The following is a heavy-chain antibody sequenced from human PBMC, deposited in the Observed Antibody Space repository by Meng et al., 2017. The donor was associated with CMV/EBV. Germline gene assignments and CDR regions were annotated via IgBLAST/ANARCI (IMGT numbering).Heavy chain of an antibody. Sequence: GGFLRLSCAASGFTFSNYEMNWVRQAPGKGLEWVSSIGSRGITIYYADSVNGRFTISRDNAQNSLYLHMNSLRAEDTAVYYCARWVGGTSDEGRDGGGKGKKVTVSS. V-gene: IGHV3-48*03. J-gene: IGHJ6*04. CDR2: IGSRGITI. D-gene: IGHD3-16*01. CDR1: GFTFSNYE. CDR3: ARWVGGTSDEGRDG.